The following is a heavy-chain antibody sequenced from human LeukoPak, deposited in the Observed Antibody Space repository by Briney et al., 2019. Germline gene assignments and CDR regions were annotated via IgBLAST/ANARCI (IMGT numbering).Heavy chain of an antibody. D-gene: IGHD5-12*01. Sequence: GESLKISCKGSGYSFTAFWIAWVRQMPGKGLEWMGIIYPSDSDTRYSPSFQGQVTISADKSISTAYLHWSSLKASDTAMYYCARRNSGYDYYYYYYMDVWGKGTTVTVSS. CDR3: ARRNSGYDYYYYYYMDV. CDR1: GYSFTAFW. J-gene: IGHJ6*03. V-gene: IGHV5-51*01. CDR2: IYPSDSDT.